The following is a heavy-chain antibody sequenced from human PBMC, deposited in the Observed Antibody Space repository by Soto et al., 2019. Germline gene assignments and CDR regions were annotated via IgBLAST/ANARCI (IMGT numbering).Heavy chain of an antibody. V-gene: IGHV1-3*01. CDR2: INAGNGNT. CDR1: GYTFTGYA. CDR3: ARAVAVPADFDY. J-gene: IGHJ4*02. D-gene: IGHD6-19*01. Sequence: ASVKVSCKASGYTFTGYAMHWVRQAPGQRLEWMGWINAGNGNTKYSQKFQGRVTITRDTSASTAYMDLSSLKTEDTAVYYCARAVAVPADFDYWGQGTLVTVSS.